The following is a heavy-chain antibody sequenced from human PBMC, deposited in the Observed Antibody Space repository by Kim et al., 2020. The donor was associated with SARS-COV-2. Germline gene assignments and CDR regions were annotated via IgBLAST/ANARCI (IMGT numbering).Heavy chain of an antibody. Sequence: SETLSLTCAVYSGSFSGYYWSWIRQPPGKGLEWIGEINHSGSTNYNPSLKSRVTISVDTSKNQFSLKLTSVTAADTAMYYCARAHLPTATTGRYFDLWGRGTLVTVSS. CDR2: INHSGST. CDR3: ARAHLPTATTGRYFDL. D-gene: IGHD1-1*01. CDR1: SGSFSGYY. J-gene: IGHJ2*01. V-gene: IGHV4-34*01.